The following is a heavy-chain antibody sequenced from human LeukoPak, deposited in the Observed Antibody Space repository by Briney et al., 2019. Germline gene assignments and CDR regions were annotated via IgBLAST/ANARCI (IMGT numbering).Heavy chain of an antibody. Sequence: GASVKVSCKASGYTFTSYDINWVRQATGQGLEWMGIINPSGGSTSYAQKFQGRVTITADESTSTAYMELSSLRSEDTAVYYCAARAKSIDYGDYVPGVDYYYYYMDVWGKGTTVTISS. CDR1: GYTFTSYD. D-gene: IGHD4-17*01. V-gene: IGHV1-46*01. J-gene: IGHJ6*03. CDR3: AARAKSIDYGDYVPGVDYYYYYMDV. CDR2: INPSGGST.